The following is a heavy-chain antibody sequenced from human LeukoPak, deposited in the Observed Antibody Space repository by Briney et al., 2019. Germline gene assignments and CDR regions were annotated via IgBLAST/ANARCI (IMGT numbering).Heavy chain of an antibody. CDR2: ISRDGSST. D-gene: IGHD2-15*01. J-gene: IGHJ3*02. CDR3: ARVGVVVYAFDI. CDR1: EFTFSNYW. Sequence: HPGGSLRLSCAASEFTFSNYWMHWVRQAPGKGLVWVSRISRDGSSTSYADSVKGRFTISRDNAKNTLYLHMNSLRAEDTAVYYCARVGVVVYAFDIWGQGTMVTVSS. V-gene: IGHV3-74*01.